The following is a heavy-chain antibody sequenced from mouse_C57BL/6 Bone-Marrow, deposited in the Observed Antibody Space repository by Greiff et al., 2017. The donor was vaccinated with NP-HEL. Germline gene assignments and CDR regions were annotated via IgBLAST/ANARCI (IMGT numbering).Heavy chain of an antibody. CDR3: TSSSCWYVDV. CDR2: IDPETGGT. D-gene: IGHD1-1*01. Sequence: VQLQQSGAELVRPGASVTLSCKASGYTFTDYEMHWVKQTPVHGLEWIGAIDPETGGTAYNQKVKGKAILTADKSTSTAYMELRSLTSEDSAVYYCTSSSCWYVDVWGTGTTVTVSS. J-gene: IGHJ1*03. CDR1: GYTFTDYE. V-gene: IGHV1-15*01.